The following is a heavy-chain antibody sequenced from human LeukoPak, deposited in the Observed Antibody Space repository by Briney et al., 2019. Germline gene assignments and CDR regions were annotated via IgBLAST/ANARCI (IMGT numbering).Heavy chain of an antibody. CDR2: INPNTGGA. Sequence: ASVKVSCKASGYTFTDYHIHWVRQAPGQGLEWMGWINPNTGGANYAQNFQGRVPMTRDTSITTSYMELSSLLSDDTALYYCARGGHGHTQNDYWGQGTLVTVSS. V-gene: IGHV1-2*02. D-gene: IGHD5-24*01. CDR1: GYTFTDYH. J-gene: IGHJ4*02. CDR3: ARGGHGHTQNDY.